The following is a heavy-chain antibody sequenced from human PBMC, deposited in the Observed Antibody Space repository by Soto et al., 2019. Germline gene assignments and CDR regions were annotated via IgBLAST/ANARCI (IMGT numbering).Heavy chain of an antibody. D-gene: IGHD3-10*01. Sequence: QVQLVQSGAEVKKPGSSVKVSCKASGGTFSSYAISWVRQAPGQGLEWMGGIIPIFGTANYAQKFQGRVTITADESTSTAYMELSSLRSEDTAVYYCATDRFPYGSGTYYYYGMDVWGQGTTVTVSS. CDR1: GGTFSSYA. CDR2: IIPIFGTA. J-gene: IGHJ6*02. V-gene: IGHV1-69*01. CDR3: ATDRFPYGSGTYYYYGMDV.